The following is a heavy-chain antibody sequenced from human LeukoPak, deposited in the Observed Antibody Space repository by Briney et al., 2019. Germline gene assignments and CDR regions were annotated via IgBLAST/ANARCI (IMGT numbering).Heavy chain of an antibody. J-gene: IGHJ4*02. Sequence: PSETLSLTCAVYGGSFSGYYWSWIRQPPGKGLEWIGEINHSGSTNYNPSLKSRVTISVDTSKNQFSLKLSSVTAADTAVYYCARGWAGGYYRGIDYWGQGTLVTASS. V-gene: IGHV4-34*01. CDR1: GGSFSGYY. CDR2: INHSGST. CDR3: ARGWAGGYYRGIDY. D-gene: IGHD3-22*01.